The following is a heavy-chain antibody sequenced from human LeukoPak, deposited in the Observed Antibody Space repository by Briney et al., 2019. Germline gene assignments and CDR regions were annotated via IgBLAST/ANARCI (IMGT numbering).Heavy chain of an antibody. CDR2: ISSNGGST. CDR1: GFTFSSYA. CDR3: VKDRGLVSAADAYYYYGMDV. Sequence: GGSLRLSCSASGFTFSSYAMHWVRQAPGKGLEYVSAISSNGGSTYYADSVKGRFTISRDNSKNTLYLQMSSLGAEDTAVYYCVKDRGLVSAADAYYYYGMDVWGKGTTVTVSS. D-gene: IGHD2-2*01. V-gene: IGHV3-64D*06. J-gene: IGHJ6*04.